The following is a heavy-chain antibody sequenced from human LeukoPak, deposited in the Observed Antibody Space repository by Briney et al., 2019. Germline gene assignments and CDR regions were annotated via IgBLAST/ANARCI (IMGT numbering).Heavy chain of an antibody. V-gene: IGHV3-23*01. Sequence: GGSLRLSRAASGFTFSSYAMSWVRQAPGKGLEWVSAISGSGGSTYYADSVKGRFTISRDNSKNTLYLQMNSLRAEDTAVYYCASMTTVTYTTFDYWGQGTLVTVSS. CDR1: GFTFSSYA. CDR2: ISGSGGST. CDR3: ASMTTVTYTTFDY. J-gene: IGHJ4*02. D-gene: IGHD4-17*01.